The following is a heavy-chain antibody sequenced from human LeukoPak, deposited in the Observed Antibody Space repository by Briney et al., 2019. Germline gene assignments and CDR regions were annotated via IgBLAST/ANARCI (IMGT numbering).Heavy chain of an antibody. Sequence: SETLSLTCTVSGYSISLGYHWGWIRPLPGKGLEWIGTISYSGTTYYSPSLKSRVTISLDTSKNQFSLKLSSVTAADTAIYYCARDFSSSSTVYYYYYMDVWGKGTTVTVSS. V-gene: IGHV4-38-2*02. CDR2: ISYSGTT. CDR1: GYSISLGYH. D-gene: IGHD6-6*01. J-gene: IGHJ6*03. CDR3: ARDFSSSSTVYYYYYMDV.